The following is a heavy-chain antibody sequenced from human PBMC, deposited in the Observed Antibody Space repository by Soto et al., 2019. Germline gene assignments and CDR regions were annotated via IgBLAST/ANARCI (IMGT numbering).Heavy chain of an antibody. V-gene: IGHV1-18*01. Sequence: QVQLVQSGAEVKKPGASVKVSCKASGYTFTSYGITWVRQAPGQGLEWMGWISAYNGDTNYAQNLQGRVTMTTDTSTNTAYLELRSLRSDDTAVYYCARDNDYYGSGTLGYYYMDVWGKGTTVTVSS. J-gene: IGHJ6*03. CDR3: ARDNDYYGSGTLGYYYMDV. CDR2: ISAYNGDT. D-gene: IGHD3-10*01. CDR1: GYTFTSYG.